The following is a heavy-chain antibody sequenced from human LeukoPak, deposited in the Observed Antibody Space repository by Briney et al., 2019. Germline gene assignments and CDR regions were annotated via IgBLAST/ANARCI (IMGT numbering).Heavy chain of an antibody. CDR2: IYYSGST. D-gene: IGHD6-19*01. J-gene: IGHJ2*01. CDR1: GGSISSYY. Sequence: SETLSLTCTVSGGSISSYYWSWIRQPQGKGLEWIGYIYYSGSTNYNPSLKSRVTISVDTSKNQFSLKLSSVTAADTAVYYCAREAVAGASFDLWGRGTLVTVSS. V-gene: IGHV4-59*08. CDR3: AREAVAGASFDL.